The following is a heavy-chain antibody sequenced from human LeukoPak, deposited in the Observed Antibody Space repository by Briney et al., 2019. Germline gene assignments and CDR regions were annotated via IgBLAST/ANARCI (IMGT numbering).Heavy chain of an antibody. CDR3: ASRSGWSYFDY. J-gene: IGHJ4*02. V-gene: IGHV4-38-2*01. Sequence: SETLSLTCAVSGYSISSGYYWGWIRQPPGKGLEWIGSIYHSGSTYYNPSLKSRVTISVDTSKNQFSLKLSSVTAADTAVYYCASRSGWSYFDYWGQGTLVTVPS. CDR1: GYSISSGYY. D-gene: IGHD6-19*01. CDR2: IYHSGST.